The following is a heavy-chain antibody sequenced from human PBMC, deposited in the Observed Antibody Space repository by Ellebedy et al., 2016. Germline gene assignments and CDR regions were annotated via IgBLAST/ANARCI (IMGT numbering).Heavy chain of an antibody. J-gene: IGHJ4*02. D-gene: IGHD3-22*01. Sequence: GGSLRLSCAASGFTFSSYSMNWVRQAPGKGLEWVAVISYDGSNKYYADSVKGRFTISRDNSKNTLYLQMSSLRGEDTAVYFCARVASSGSSYFEYWGQGARVTVSS. CDR2: ISYDGSNK. V-gene: IGHV3-30*03. CDR3: ARVASSGSSYFEY. CDR1: GFTFSSYS.